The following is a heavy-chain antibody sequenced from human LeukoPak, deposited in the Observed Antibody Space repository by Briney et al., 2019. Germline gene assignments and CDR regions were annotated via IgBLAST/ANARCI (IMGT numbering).Heavy chain of an antibody. CDR2: IYPGDSDT. J-gene: IGHJ4*02. CDR1: GYSFTSYW. D-gene: IGHD3-3*01. V-gene: IGHV5-51*01. CDR3: ARHGNYDFWSGYPPDY. Sequence: GESLQISCKGSGYSFTSYWIGWVRQMPGKGLEWMGIIYPGDSDTRYSPSFQGQVTISADKSISTAYLQWSSLKASDTAMYYCARHGNYDFWSGYPPDYWGQGTLVTVSS.